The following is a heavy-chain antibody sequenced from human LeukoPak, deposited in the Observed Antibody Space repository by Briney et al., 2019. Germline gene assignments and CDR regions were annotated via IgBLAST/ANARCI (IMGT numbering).Heavy chain of an antibody. V-gene: IGHV4-59*01. CDR3: ARTSGYAYFDY. CDR1: GGSISSNY. J-gene: IGHJ4*02. Sequence: SESLSLTCTVSGGSISSNYWSWIRQPPGKGLEWIGYIYNSGGINYNPSLKSRVAISVDTSKNQFSLKLNSVTAADTAVYYCARTSGYAYFDYWGQGTLVTVSS. D-gene: IGHD5-12*01. CDR2: IYNSGGI.